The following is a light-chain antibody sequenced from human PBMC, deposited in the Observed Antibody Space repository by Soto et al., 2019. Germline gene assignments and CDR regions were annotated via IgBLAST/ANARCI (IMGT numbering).Light chain of an antibody. V-gene: IGKV3D-15*01. CDR1: QSVTTN. J-gene: IGKJ5*01. Sequence: EVVMTQSPATLSVSPGERVTFSCRASQSVTTNLAWYQHKPGQSPRLLMYGASIRAAGVPDRFSGSGSGTEFTLTINSLQAEDCAVYYCQQYYNWPRTFGQGTRLEIK. CDR2: GAS. CDR3: QQYYNWPRT.